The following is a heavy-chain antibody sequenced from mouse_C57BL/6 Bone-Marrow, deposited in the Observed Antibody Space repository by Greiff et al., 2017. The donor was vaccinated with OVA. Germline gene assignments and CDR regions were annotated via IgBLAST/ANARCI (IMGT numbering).Heavy chain of an antibody. V-gene: IGHV1-64*01. J-gene: IGHJ1*03. CDR2: IHPNSGST. Sequence: QVQLQQPGAELVKPGASVKLSCKASGYTFTSYWMHWVKQRPGQGLEWIGMIHPNSGSTNNNEKFKSKATLTVDKSSSAAYMQLSSLTSEDSAVFYCAITGYDEAPYWYYGVWGTGTTVTVSS. D-gene: IGHD2-2*01. CDR3: AITGYDEAPYWYYGV. CDR1: GYTFTSYW.